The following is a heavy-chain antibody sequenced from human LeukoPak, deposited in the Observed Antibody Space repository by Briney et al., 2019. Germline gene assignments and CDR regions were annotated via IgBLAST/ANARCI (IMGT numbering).Heavy chain of an antibody. D-gene: IGHD2-2*01. J-gene: IGHJ6*02. CDR1: GFTFSSYG. CDR2: IRYDGSNK. V-gene: IGHV3-30*02. Sequence: GGSLRLSCSASGFTFSSYGMHWVRQAPGKGLEWVAFIRYDGSNKYYADSVKGGFTISKDNSKNTLYLQMNSLRVDDTAVYYCAREQVVVGRGYYGMDVWGQGTTVTVSS. CDR3: AREQVVVGRGYYGMDV.